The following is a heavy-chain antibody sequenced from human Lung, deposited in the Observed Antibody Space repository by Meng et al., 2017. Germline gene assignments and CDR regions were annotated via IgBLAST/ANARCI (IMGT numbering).Heavy chain of an antibody. D-gene: IGHD4-11*01. CDR2: INHSGST. J-gene: IGHJ4*02. CDR3: ARGPTTMAHDFDY. CDR1: CGSFSDYY. Sequence: QVQLQPWGAGLLKPSETLSLTCVVSCGSFSDYYWSWIRQPPGKGLEWIGEINHSGSTNYNPSLESRATISVDTSQNNLSLKLSSVTAADSAVYYCARGPTTMAHDFDYWGQGTLVTVSS. V-gene: IGHV4-34*01.